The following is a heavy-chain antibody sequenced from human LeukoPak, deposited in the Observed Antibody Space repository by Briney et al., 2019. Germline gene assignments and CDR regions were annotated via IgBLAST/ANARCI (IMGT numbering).Heavy chain of an antibody. CDR3: VRGSLASGVVVYYYYYLDV. V-gene: IGHV3-7*01. CDR1: GFTFSTYW. J-gene: IGHJ6*03. Sequence: GGSLRLSCAASGFTFSTYWMSWVRQAPGKGLEWVANIKQDGSEKYYVDSVKGRFTMSRDNAKNSVYLQMNSLRAEDTAVYYCVRGSLASGVVVYYYYYLDVWGKGTTVTVSS. D-gene: IGHD3-3*01. CDR2: IKQDGSEK.